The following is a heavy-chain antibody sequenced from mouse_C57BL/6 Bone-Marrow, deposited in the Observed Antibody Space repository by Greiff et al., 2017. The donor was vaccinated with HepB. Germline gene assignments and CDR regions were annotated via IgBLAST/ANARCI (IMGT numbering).Heavy chain of an antibody. CDR1: GYTFTSYG. CDR2: IYPRSGNT. J-gene: IGHJ2*01. V-gene: IGHV1-81*01. CDR3: ARSLITTVVDGY. D-gene: IGHD1-1*01. Sequence: QVQLQQSGAELARPGASVKLSCKASGYTFTSYGISWVKQRTGQGLEWIGEIYPRSGNTYYNEKFKGKATMTADKSSSTAYMELRSLTSEDSAVYFCARSLITTVVDGYWGPGTTLTVSS.